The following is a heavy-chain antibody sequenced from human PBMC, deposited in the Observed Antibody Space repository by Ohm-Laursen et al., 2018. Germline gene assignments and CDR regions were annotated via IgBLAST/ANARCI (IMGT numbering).Heavy chain of an antibody. Sequence: ASVKDSCKASGGTFSSYAISVGRQAPAQGLEWMGIINPSGGSPAYAQKFQCRLTMTRDTSTSTVYMELSSLRSEDSAVYYCARGGRYYDSSVYYPLGQGTLVTVSS. CDR1: GGTFSSYA. J-gene: IGHJ5*02. V-gene: IGHV1-46*01. CDR3: ARGGRYYDSSVYYP. D-gene: IGHD3-22*01. CDR2: INPSGGSP.